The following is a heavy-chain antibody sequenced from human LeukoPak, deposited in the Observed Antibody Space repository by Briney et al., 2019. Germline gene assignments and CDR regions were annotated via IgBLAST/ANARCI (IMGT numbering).Heavy chain of an antibody. CDR2: INPNSGGT. Sequence: ASVKVPCKASGYTFTGYYMHWVRQAPGQGLEWMGRINPNSGGTNYAQKFQGRVTMTRDTSISTAYMELSRLRSDDPAVYYCARDQSYNWNNRYSYYYMDVWGKGTTVTVSS. CDR1: GYTFTGYY. J-gene: IGHJ6*03. CDR3: ARDQSYNWNNRYSYYYMDV. V-gene: IGHV1-2*06. D-gene: IGHD1/OR15-1a*01.